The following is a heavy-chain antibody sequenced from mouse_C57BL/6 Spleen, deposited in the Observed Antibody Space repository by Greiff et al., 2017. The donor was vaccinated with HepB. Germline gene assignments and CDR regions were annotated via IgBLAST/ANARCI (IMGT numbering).Heavy chain of an antibody. V-gene: IGHV1-22*01. J-gene: IGHJ4*01. CDR2: INPNNGGT. Sequence: VQLQQSGPELVKPGASVKMSCKASGYTFTDYHMHWVKQSHGKSLEWIGYINPNNGGTNYNQKFKGKATLTVNKSSSTAYMDLRSLTEEDSAVYYCAKTAQATGMDYWGQGTPVTVST. CDR3: AKTAQATGMDY. CDR1: GYTFTDYH. D-gene: IGHD3-2*02.